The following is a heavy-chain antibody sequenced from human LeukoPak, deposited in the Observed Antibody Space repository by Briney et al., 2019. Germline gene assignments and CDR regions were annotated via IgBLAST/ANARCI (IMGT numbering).Heavy chain of an antibody. CDR1: GGTFSSYA. CDR3: ARGIEWETTHDY. V-gene: IGHV1-69*13. Sequence: SSVNVSCKASGGTFSSYAISWVRQAPGQGLEWMGGIIPILGTANSAQKLQGRVTITEDQSTSTVYMELSSLRSEDTAVYYCARGIEWETTHDYWGQGTLVTVYS. CDR2: IIPILGTA. D-gene: IGHD1-26*01. J-gene: IGHJ4*02.